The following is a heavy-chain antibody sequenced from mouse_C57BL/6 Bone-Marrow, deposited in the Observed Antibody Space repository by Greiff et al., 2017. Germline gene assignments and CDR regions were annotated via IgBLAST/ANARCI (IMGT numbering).Heavy chain of an antibody. J-gene: IGHJ1*03. CDR2: ISYSGST. CDR1: GYSITRDY. V-gene: IGHV3-8*01. CDR3: ARSGMTNWYFDV. Sequence: EVHLVESGPGLAKPSQTLSLTCSVTGYSITRDYWNWIRKFPGNKLEYMGYISYSGSTYYNPSLKSRISITRDTSKNQYYLQLNSVTTEDTATYYCARSGMTNWYFDVWGTGTTVTVSS. D-gene: IGHD2-13*01.